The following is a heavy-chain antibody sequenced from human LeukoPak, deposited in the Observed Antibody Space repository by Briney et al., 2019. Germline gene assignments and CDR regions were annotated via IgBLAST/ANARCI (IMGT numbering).Heavy chain of an antibody. CDR3: AREGLDSSGYYVDY. Sequence: GSLRLSCAASGFTFSTYWMSWVRQAPGKGLEWVASIKQDGSEKYSVDSVKGRFTISRGNAKNSLYLQMNSLRAEDTAVYYCAREGLDSSGYYVDYWGQGTLVTVSS. V-gene: IGHV3-7*01. CDR1: GFTFSTYW. D-gene: IGHD3-22*01. J-gene: IGHJ4*02. CDR2: IKQDGSEK.